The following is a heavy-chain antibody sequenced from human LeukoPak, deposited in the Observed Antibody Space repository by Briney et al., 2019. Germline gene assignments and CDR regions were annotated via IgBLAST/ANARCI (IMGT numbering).Heavy chain of an antibody. V-gene: IGHV3-53*01. CDR2: IYNGGST. J-gene: IGHJ3*02. CDR3: ARVIVTGYYDAFDI. CDR1: GFTVSSDY. D-gene: IGHD3-9*01. Sequence: GGSLRLSCAASGFTVSSDYMSWVRQAPGKGLEWVSVIYNGGSTHYADSVKGRFTFSRDNSKNTLYLQMNSLRAEDTAVYYCARVIVTGYYDAFDIWGQGTMVTVSS.